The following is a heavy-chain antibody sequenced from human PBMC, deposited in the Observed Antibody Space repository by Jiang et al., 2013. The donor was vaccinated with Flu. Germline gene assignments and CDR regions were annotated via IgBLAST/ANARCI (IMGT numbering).Heavy chain of an antibody. V-gene: IGHV2-70*04. J-gene: IGHJ4*02. CDR2: IDWDDDK. CDR1: GFSLSTSGMR. CDR3: ARILYSSGWYYIDY. D-gene: IGHD6-19*01. Sequence: PTQTLTLTCTFSGFSLSTSGMRVSWIRQPPGKALEWLARIDWDDDKFYSTSLKTRLTISKDTSKNQVVLTMTNMDPVDTATYYCARILYSSGWYYIDYWGQGTLVTVSS.